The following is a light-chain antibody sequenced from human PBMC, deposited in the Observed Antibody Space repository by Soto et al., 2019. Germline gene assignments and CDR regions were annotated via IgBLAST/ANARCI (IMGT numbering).Light chain of an antibody. CDR1: SSDVGGYNY. J-gene: IGLJ1*01. CDR3: SSYTSSSTLLYV. CDR2: DVS. Sequence: QSALTQPASVSGSPGQSITISCTGTSSDVGGYNYVSWYQQHPGKAPKLMIYDVSNRPSGVSNRFSVSKSGNTASLTISGLQAEDEVDYYCSSYTSSSTLLYVFGTGTKLTVL. V-gene: IGLV2-14*01.